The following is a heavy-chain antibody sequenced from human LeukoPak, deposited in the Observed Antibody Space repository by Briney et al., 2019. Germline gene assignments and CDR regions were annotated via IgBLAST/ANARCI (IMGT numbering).Heavy chain of an antibody. CDR3: AKLHLQQYYYDSSGYHYFDY. Sequence: GGSLRLSCAASGFTFSSYAMSWVRQAPGKGLEWVSAISGSGGSTYYADSVKGRFTISRDNSKNTLYLQMNSLRAEDTAVYYCAKLHLQQYYYDSSGYHYFDYWGQGTLVTVSS. J-gene: IGHJ4*02. CDR1: GFTFSSYA. D-gene: IGHD3-22*01. CDR2: ISGSGGST. V-gene: IGHV3-23*01.